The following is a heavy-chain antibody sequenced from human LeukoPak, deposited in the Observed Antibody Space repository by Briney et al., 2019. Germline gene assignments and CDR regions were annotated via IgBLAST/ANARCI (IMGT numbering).Heavy chain of an antibody. CDR3: ARDSHDTSGYPGY. CDR2: INPSGGST. V-gene: IGHV1-46*01. Sequence: ASVKVSCKASGYTFTSYYMHWVRQAPGQGLEWMGIINPSGGSTSYVPKFQGRVTMTRDTSTSTVYMDLSSLRSEDTAVYYCARDSHDTSGYPGYWGQGTLVTASS. D-gene: IGHD3-22*01. CDR1: GYTFTSYY. J-gene: IGHJ4*02.